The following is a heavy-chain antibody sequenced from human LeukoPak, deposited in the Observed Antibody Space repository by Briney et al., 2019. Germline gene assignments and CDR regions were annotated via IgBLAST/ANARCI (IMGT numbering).Heavy chain of an antibody. D-gene: IGHD6-19*01. J-gene: IGHJ4*02. CDR2: ISYDGSNK. CDR3: ARDHSSGWYSTYHFDY. Sequence: GGSLRLSCAASGFTFSSYAMHWVRQAPGKGLEWVAVISYDGSNKYYADSVKGRFTISRDNSKNTLYLQMNSLRAEDTAVYYCARDHSSGWYSTYHFDYWGQGTLVTVSS. CDR1: GFTFSSYA. V-gene: IGHV3-30*04.